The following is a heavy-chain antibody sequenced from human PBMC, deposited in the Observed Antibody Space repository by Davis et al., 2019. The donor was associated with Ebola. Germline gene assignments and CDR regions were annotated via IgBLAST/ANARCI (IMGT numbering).Heavy chain of an antibody. D-gene: IGHD2-21*01. J-gene: IGHJ6*02. CDR1: GGTFSSYA. CDR3: ARVQYCGGDCFFYYYYGMDV. CDR2: IIPIFGTA. Sequence: SVKVSCKASGGTFSSYAISWVRQAPGQGLEWMGGIIPIFGTANYAQKLQGRVTMTTDTSTSTAYMEVRSLRSDDTAVYYCARVQYCGGDCFFYYYYGMDVWGQGTTVTVSS. V-gene: IGHV1-69*05.